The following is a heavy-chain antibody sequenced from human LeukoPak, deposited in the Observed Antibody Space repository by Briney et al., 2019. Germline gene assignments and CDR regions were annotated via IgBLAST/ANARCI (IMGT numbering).Heavy chain of an antibody. D-gene: IGHD5-18*01. CDR3: ARGEYSLLGGTKRYYYYAMDV. V-gene: IGHV3-33*01. CDR1: GFTFSSYG. CDR2: IWYDGSNK. Sequence: GGSLRLSCAASGFTFSSYGMHWVRQAPGKGLEWVAVIWYDGSNKYYADSVKGRFTISRDNSKNTLYLQMNSLRAEDTAVYYYARGEYSLLGGTKRYYYYAMDVWGQGTTVTVSS. J-gene: IGHJ6*02.